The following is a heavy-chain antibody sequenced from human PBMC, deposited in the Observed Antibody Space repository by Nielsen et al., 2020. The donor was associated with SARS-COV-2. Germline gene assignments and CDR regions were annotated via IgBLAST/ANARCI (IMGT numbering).Heavy chain of an antibody. CDR3: ARDLDIVVVPAAIWFDP. Sequence: ASVKVSCKASGYTFNGYYMHWVRQDPGQGLEWMGRINPKSGGTNYEQKFQGRVTMTRDTSISTAYMELSRLRSDDTAVYYCARDLDIVVVPAAIWFDPWGQGTRVTVSS. J-gene: IGHJ5*02. CDR1: GYTFNGYY. V-gene: IGHV1-2*06. CDR2: INPKSGGT. D-gene: IGHD2-2*01.